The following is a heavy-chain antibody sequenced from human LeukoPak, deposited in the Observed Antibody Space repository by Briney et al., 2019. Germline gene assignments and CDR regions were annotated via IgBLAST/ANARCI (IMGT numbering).Heavy chain of an antibody. D-gene: IGHD3-10*01. V-gene: IGHV3-30*03. CDR2: ISYDGSNK. Sequence: PGGSLRLSCAASGFTFSSYGMHWVRQAPGKGLEWVAVISYDGSNKYCADSVKGRFTISRDNSKNTLYLQMNSLRAEDTAVYYCASSSNYYGSGIYWYFDLWGRGTLVTVSS. CDR1: GFTFSSYG. J-gene: IGHJ2*01. CDR3: ASSSNYYGSGIYWYFDL.